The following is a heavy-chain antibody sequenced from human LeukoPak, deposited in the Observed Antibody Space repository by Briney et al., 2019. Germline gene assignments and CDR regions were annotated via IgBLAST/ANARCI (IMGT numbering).Heavy chain of an antibody. D-gene: IGHD3/OR15-3a*01. CDR3: ARGSAYGLVYSWFDP. Sequence: SETLSLTCTVSGGSISSYYCSWIRQPPGKGLEWIGYIYYSGSTNYNPSLKSRVPISVDTSKNQFSLKLSSVTAADTAVYYCARGSAYGLVYSWFDPWGQGTLVTVSS. V-gene: IGHV4-59*01. J-gene: IGHJ5*02. CDR2: IYYSGST. CDR1: GGSISSYY.